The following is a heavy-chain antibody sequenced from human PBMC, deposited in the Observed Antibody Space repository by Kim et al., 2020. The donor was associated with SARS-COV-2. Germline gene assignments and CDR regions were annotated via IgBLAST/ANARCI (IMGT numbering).Heavy chain of an antibody. CDR2: INHSGST. CDR1: GGSFSGYY. J-gene: IGHJ4*02. CDR3: ARGGGWYVVDY. V-gene: IGHV4-34*01. Sequence: SETLSLTCAVYGGSFSGYYWSWIRQPPGKGLEWIGEINHSGSTNYNPSLKSRVTISVDTSKNQFSLKLSSVTAAGTAVYYCARGGGWYVVDYWGQGTLVTVSS. D-gene: IGHD6-19*01.